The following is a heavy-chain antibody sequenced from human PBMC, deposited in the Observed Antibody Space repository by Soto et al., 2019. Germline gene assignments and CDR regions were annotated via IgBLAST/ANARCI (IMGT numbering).Heavy chain of an antibody. CDR3: XXXXXXXXXXXXVDY. J-gene: IGHJ4*02. CDR2: IISSSSYT. CDR1: GFTFSDYY. Sequence: QVQLVESGGGLVKPGGSLRLSCVASGFTFSDYYMXXXXXXXXXXXXXVSYIISSSSYTNYADSVKGRFTISRDNAKXXXXXXXXXXXXXXXXXXXXXXXXXXXXXXXXVDYWGQGTLVTVSS. V-gene: IGHV3-11*05.